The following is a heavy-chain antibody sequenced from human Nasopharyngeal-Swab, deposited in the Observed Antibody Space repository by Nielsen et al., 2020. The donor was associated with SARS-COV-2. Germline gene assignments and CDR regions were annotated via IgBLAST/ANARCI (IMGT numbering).Heavy chain of an antibody. J-gene: IGHJ6*03. V-gene: IGHV1-69*06. CDR2: IIPIFGTA. CDR3: ATYYDYVWGSYRTPYYYYMDV. D-gene: IGHD3-16*02. Sequence: WVRQAPGQGLEWMGGIIPIFGTANYAQKFQGRVTITADKSTSTAYMELSSLRSEDTAVYYCATYYDYVWGSYRTPYYYYMDVWGKGTTVTVSS.